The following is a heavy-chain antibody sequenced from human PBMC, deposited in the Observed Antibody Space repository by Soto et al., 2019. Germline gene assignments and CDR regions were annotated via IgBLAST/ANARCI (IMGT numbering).Heavy chain of an antibody. CDR3: ARQGSWPYYYYGLDV. CDR2: ISTYNGDT. J-gene: IGHJ6*02. CDR1: GYTFTTSG. D-gene: IGHD1-26*01. Sequence: QVQLVQSGPEVKKPGASVKVSCEASGYTFTTSGISWVRQAPGQGLEWMGWISTYNGDTNSAQKFQGRVTMTADTPTGTVYMDLMSLNSDDTAVYYCARQGSWPYYYYGLDVWGQGTTVTVSS. V-gene: IGHV1-18*01.